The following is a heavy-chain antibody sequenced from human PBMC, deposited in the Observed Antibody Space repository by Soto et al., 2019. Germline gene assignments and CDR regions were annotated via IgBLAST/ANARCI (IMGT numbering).Heavy chain of an antibody. CDR1: GYTLTDYY. CDR2: INPNTGDT. V-gene: IGHV1-2*02. CDR3: AREGITGTTYNYYYGMDV. D-gene: IGHD1-20*01. Sequence: ASVKVSCKASGYTLTDYYMHWVRQAPGQGLEWMGWINPNTGDTNYAQKFQGRVTMTRDTSISTAYMELRSLRSDDTAVYYCAREGITGTTYNYYYGMDVWGQGTTVTVSS. J-gene: IGHJ6*02.